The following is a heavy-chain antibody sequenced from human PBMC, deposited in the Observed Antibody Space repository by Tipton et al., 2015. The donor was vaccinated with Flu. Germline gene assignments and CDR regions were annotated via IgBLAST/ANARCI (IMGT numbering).Heavy chain of an antibody. CDR3: AKVMFGWVES. D-gene: IGHD3-10*02. V-gene: IGHV4-39*07. CDR1: GGPISSSSHY. J-gene: IGHJ5*01. CDR2: IYYTGYP. Sequence: LRLSCTVSGGPISSSSHYWGWIRQSPGRGLEWVGSIYYTGYPYHNPSLRSRLAMSVDTSKNQFSLRLTSMTAADTAIYYCAKVMFGWVESWAQGIPVTVSS.